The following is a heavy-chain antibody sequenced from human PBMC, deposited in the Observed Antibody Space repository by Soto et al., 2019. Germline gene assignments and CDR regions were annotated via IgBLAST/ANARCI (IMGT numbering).Heavy chain of an antibody. CDR2: ITNDGSVQ. D-gene: IGHD3-3*01. J-gene: IGHJ5*01. CDR3: ARDIWSGGYKWFDS. CDR1: SVTINVYG. Sequence: RGGSLRLSCTSSSVTINVYGIQWVRQTPAKGLEWVAFITNDGSVQHYAESVKGRFTISRDHSKNTVDLQMSSLRSEETAVYYCARDIWSGGYKWFDSWGPGTLVTVSS. V-gene: IGHV3-30*03.